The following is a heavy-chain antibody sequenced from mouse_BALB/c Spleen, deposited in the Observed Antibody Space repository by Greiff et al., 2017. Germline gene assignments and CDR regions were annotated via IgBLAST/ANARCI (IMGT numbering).Heavy chain of an antibody. CDR1: GFTFSSYA. Sequence: EVKLMESGGGLVKPGGSLKLSCAASGFTFSSYAMSWVRQTPEKRLEWVASISSGGSTYYPDSVKGRFTISRDNARNILYLQMSSLRSEDTAMYYCAREGGNYEDAMDYWGQGTSVTVSS. V-gene: IGHV5-6-5*01. D-gene: IGHD2-1*01. CDR2: ISSGGST. CDR3: AREGGNYEDAMDY. J-gene: IGHJ4*01.